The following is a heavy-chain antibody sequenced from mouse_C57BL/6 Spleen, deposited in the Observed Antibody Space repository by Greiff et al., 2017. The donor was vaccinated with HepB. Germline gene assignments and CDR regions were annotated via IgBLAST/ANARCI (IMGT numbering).Heavy chain of an antibody. CDR1: GYTFTSYG. J-gene: IGHJ4*01. CDR3: ARSHYDLYYYAMDY. CDR2: IYPRSGNT. Sequence: VKLQESGAELARPGASVKLSCKASGYTFTSYGISWVKQRTGQGLEWIGEIYPRSGNTYYNEKFKGKATLTADKSSSTAYMELRSLTSEDSAVYFCARSHYDLYYYAMDYWGQGTSVTVSS. V-gene: IGHV1-81*01. D-gene: IGHD2-4*01.